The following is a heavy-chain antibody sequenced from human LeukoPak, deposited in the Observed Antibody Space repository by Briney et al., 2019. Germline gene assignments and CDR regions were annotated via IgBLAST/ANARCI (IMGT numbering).Heavy chain of an antibody. D-gene: IGHD2-2*01. J-gene: IGHJ5*02. Sequence: SETLSLTCTVSGGSISSYYWSWIRQPPGKGLEWIGYIYYSGSTNYNPSLKSRVTISVDTSKNQFSLKLSSVAAADTAVYYCARAEVVVPAVNWFDPWGQGTLVTVSS. V-gene: IGHV4-59*01. CDR2: IYYSGST. CDR1: GGSISSYY. CDR3: ARAEVVVPAVNWFDP.